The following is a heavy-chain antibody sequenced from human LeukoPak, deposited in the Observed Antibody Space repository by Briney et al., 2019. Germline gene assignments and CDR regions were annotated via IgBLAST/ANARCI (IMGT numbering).Heavy chain of an antibody. D-gene: IGHD3-22*01. J-gene: IGHJ4*02. V-gene: IGHV1-69*13. CDR3: ASPGTYDSSGYQYDY. Sequence: GASVKVSCKASGYTFTSYGISWVRQAPGQGLEWMGGIIPIFGTANYAQKFQGRVTITADESTSTAYMELSSLRSEDTAVYYCASPGTYDSSGYQYDYWGQGTLVTVSS. CDR2: IIPIFGTA. CDR1: GYTFTSYG.